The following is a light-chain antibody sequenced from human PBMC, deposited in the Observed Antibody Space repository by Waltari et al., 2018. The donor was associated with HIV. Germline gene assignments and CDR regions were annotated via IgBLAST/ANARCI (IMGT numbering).Light chain of an antibody. V-gene: IGKV1-9*01. CDR2: AAS. Sequence: DIQLTQSPSFLSASVGDRVSITCRASQDISNDLDWYQQKPGKAPQLLIYAASELQSGVPLRFSGSGSRTEFTLTISSLQPEDFATYFCLQYNSFPRTFGQGTKVEIK. J-gene: IGKJ1*01. CDR1: QDISND. CDR3: LQYNSFPRT.